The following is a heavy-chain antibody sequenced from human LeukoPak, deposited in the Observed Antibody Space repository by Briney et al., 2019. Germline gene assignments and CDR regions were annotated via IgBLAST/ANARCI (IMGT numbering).Heavy chain of an antibody. CDR1: GYSFTDYW. J-gene: IGHJ3*02. D-gene: IGHD3-22*01. Sequence: GESLKISCKGSGYSFTDYWIGWVRQMPGKGLEWMGIIYPGDSDTRYSPSFQGQVTISADKSISTAYLQWSSLKASDTAMYYCARLQWDSSGSIDAFDIWGQGTMVTVSS. CDR2: IYPGDSDT. CDR3: ARLQWDSSGSIDAFDI. V-gene: IGHV5-51*01.